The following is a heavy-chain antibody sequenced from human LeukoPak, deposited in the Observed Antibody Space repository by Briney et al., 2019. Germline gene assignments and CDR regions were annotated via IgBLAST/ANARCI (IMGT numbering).Heavy chain of an antibody. Sequence: GGSLRLSCAASGFTVSSNYMSWVRQAPGKGLEWVSVIYSGGGTYYADSVKGRFTISRHNSKNTLYLQMNSLRAEDTAVYYCARAEYHYYYGMDVWGQGTTVTVSS. CDR2: IYSGGGT. V-gene: IGHV3-53*04. CDR3: ARAEYHYYYGMDV. J-gene: IGHJ6*02. CDR1: GFTVSSNY.